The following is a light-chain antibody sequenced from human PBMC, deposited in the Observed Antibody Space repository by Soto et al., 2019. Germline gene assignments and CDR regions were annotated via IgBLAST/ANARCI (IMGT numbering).Light chain of an antibody. V-gene: IGKV3-15*01. Sequence: EIVMTQSPATLSASPGERVTFSCRASQGVSSKLAWYQHKPGQAPRLLIYGASTGATGIPARFSGSGSGTEFTLTISILQSEDCAIYYCQQYYRLPFTFGGGTKVEIK. J-gene: IGKJ4*01. CDR3: QQYYRLPFT. CDR2: GAS. CDR1: QGVSSK.